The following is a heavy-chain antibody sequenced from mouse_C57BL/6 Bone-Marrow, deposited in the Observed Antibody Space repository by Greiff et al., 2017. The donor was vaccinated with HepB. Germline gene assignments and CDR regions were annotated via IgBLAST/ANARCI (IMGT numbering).Heavy chain of an antibody. CDR2: IHPNSGGT. D-gene: IGHD2-3*01. CDR3: ARGTGWFLDY. Sequence: QVQLQQPGAELVKPGASVKLSCKASGYTFTSYWMHWVKQRPGQGLEWIGMIHPNSGGTNYNEKFKSKATLTVDKSSSTAYMQLSSLTSEDSAVYYCARGTGWFLDYWGQGTTLTVSS. CDR1: GYTFTSYW. J-gene: IGHJ2*01. V-gene: IGHV1-64*01.